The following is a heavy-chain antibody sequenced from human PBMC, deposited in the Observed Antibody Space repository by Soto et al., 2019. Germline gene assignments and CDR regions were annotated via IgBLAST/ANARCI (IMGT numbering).Heavy chain of an antibody. CDR1: GFTFSSYA. CDR2: ISGSGGST. CDR3: ANQMTTVTTHWFDP. D-gene: IGHD4-4*01. Sequence: PGGSLRLSCAASGFTFSSYAMSWVRQAPGKGLEWVSAISGSGGSTYYADSVKVRFTISRDNSKNTLYLQMNSLRAEDTAVYYCANQMTTVTTHWFDPWGQGTLVTVSS. V-gene: IGHV3-23*01. J-gene: IGHJ5*02.